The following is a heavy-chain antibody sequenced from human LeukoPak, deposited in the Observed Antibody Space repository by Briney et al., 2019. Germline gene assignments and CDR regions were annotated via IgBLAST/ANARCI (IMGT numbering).Heavy chain of an antibody. V-gene: IGHV4-39*01. D-gene: IGHD3-16*01. CDR2: IYYSGST. CDR1: GGSISSSSSY. CDR3: ARHGGGLFDY. J-gene: IGHJ4*02. Sequence: SQTLSLTCTVSGGSISSSSSYWGWIRQPPGKGLEWIGSIYYSGSTYYNPSLKSRVTISVDTSKNQFALKLSSVTAADTAVYYCARHGGGLFDYWGQGTLVTVSS.